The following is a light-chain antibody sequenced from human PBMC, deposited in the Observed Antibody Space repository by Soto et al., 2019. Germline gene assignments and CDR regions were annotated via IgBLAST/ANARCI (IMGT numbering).Light chain of an antibody. CDR1: QSVETC. Sequence: EIVLTQSPATLSLSPGERATLSCRASQSVETCLVWYQQQPAQAPRLLIYDASHRAAGSLAGFSGSGSGTDVTLTISSRQPEDAAVYYCQQRSNWPPITFGQGTRLEIK. CDR3: QQRSNWPPIT. V-gene: IGKV3-11*01. CDR2: DAS. J-gene: IGKJ5*01.